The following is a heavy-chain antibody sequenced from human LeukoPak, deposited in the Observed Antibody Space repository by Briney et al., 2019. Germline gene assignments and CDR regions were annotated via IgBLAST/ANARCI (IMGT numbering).Heavy chain of an antibody. V-gene: IGHV4-39*01. CDR1: GGSISSSSYY. D-gene: IGHD3-22*01. CDR3: ARHDYYDSSYYFDY. CDR2: IYYSGST. Sequence: PSETLSLTCTVSGGSISSSSYYWGWIRQPPGKGLEWIGSIYYSGSTYYNPSLKSRVTISVDTSKNRFSLKLSSVTAADTAVYYCARHDYYDSSYYFDYWGQGTLVTVSS. J-gene: IGHJ4*02.